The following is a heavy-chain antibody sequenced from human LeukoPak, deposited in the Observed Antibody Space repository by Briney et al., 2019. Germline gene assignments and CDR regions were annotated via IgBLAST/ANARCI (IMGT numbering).Heavy chain of an antibody. V-gene: IGHV4-34*01. D-gene: IGHD3-9*01. Sequence: SETLSLTCAVYGGSFSGYYWSWIRQPPGKGLEWIGEINHSGSTNYNPSLESRVTISVDTSKNQFSLKLSSVTAADTAVYYCARGELRYFDWFYDAFDIWGQGTMVTVSS. CDR1: GGSFSGYY. CDR3: ARGELRYFDWFYDAFDI. J-gene: IGHJ3*02. CDR2: INHSGST.